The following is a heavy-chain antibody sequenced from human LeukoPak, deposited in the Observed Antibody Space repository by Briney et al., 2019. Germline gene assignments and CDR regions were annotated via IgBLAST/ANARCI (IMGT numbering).Heavy chain of an antibody. Sequence: GGSLRLSCAASGFTFNSYDMNWVRQAPGKGLEWVSYISSGGGKIHYADSVQGRFTISRDNAKNSLSLQMDSLRAEDTAVYYCARAFRTTGSGYTFDYWGQGTLVTVSS. CDR1: GFTFNSYD. J-gene: IGHJ4*02. CDR2: ISSGGGKI. CDR3: ARAFRTTGSGYTFDY. V-gene: IGHV3-48*03. D-gene: IGHD3-10*01.